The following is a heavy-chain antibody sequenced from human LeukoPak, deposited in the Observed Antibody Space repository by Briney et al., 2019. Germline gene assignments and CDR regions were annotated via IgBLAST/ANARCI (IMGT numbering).Heavy chain of an antibody. CDR1: GFTFSNYG. Sequence: GGSLRLSCAASGFTFSNYGMSWVRQASGKVRESVVRIRSNANSYATTYAASVKGKFTISRDDSKNTAYLQMNSLKTEDTAVYYCSRSIVDTALGAFDIWGQGTMVTVSS. D-gene: IGHD5-18*01. J-gene: IGHJ3*02. V-gene: IGHV3-73*01. CDR3: SRSIVDTALGAFDI. CDR2: IRSNANSYAT.